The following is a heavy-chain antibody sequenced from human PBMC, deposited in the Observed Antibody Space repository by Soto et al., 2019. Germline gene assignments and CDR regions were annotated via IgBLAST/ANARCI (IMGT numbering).Heavy chain of an antibody. CDR2: INDRGSI. CDR1: GGSFSGYY. CDR3: ARESHDILTGPPWVWYFDL. Sequence: QVQLQQWGAGPLRPLETLSLTCGVSGGSFSGYYWAWIRQSPGKGLEWIGEINDRGSINYNPSLKIRVSISVDQSKNHYSLNLRSVTAADTAVYYCARESHDILTGPPWVWYFDLWGRGTLVTVSS. V-gene: IGHV4-34*01. J-gene: IGHJ2*01. D-gene: IGHD3-9*01.